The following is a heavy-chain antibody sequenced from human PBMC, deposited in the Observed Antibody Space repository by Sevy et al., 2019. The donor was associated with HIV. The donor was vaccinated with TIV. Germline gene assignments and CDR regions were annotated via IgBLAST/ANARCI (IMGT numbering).Heavy chain of an antibody. CDR3: AIVGLRYFSGSSVYQGDWFDP. D-gene: IGHD2-15*01. V-gene: IGHV1-24*01. J-gene: IGHJ5*02. CDR1: GYTLTKLS. Sequence: ASVKVSCKVSGYTLTKLSIHWVRQAPGKGLEWMGNSDPQHGETIDAQNFQGRVTMTEDTSTDTAFMELSSLTSEDTALYYCAIVGLRYFSGSSVYQGDWFDPWCQGTLVTVSS. CDR2: SDPQHGET.